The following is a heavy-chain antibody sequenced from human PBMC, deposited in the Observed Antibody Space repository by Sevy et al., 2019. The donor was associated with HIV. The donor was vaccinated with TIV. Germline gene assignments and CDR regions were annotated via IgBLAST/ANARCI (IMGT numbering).Heavy chain of an antibody. CDR2: FSYTGST. Sequence: SESLSLICSVSGGSISSNYWSWIRQPPGKGLEWIGYFSYTGSTYYNPSIKSRLTISVDTSKNQFSLGLSSVTSADTAVYYCARGYAGNAPLDYWGQGTLVTVSS. CDR3: ARGYAGNAPLDY. CDR1: GGSISSNY. J-gene: IGHJ4*02. D-gene: IGHD6-13*01. V-gene: IGHV4-59*01.